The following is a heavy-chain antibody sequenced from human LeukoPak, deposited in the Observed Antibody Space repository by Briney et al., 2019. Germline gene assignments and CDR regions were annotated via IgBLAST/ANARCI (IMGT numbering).Heavy chain of an antibody. CDR3: ARNSRANYYYYMDV. CDR2: IRFDGSIT. CDR1: GFTFSDYG. J-gene: IGHJ6*03. Sequence: GGSLRLSCAASGFTFSDYGMVWVRVRQAPGKGLEWMAFIRFDGSITYYADSVRDRFTISRDNAKNSLYLQMNSLRAEDTALYYCARNSRANYYYYMDVWGKGTTVTVSS. V-gene: IGHV3-30*02. D-gene: IGHD2-21*01.